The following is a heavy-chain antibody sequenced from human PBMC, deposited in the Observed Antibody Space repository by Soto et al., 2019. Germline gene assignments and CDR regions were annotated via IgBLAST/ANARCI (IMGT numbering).Heavy chain of an antibody. Sequence: EVQLVESGGGLVKPGGSLRLSCAASGFTFSSYSMNWVRQAPGKGLEWVSSISSSSSYIYYADSVKGRFTISRDKAKNSLYLQMNRLIAEDTDVYYCARDNYYDSSGYYYSPFDYWGQGTLVTVSS. J-gene: IGHJ4*02. V-gene: IGHV3-21*01. CDR2: ISSSSSYI. CDR3: ARDNYYDSSGYYYSPFDY. CDR1: GFTFSSYS. D-gene: IGHD3-22*01.